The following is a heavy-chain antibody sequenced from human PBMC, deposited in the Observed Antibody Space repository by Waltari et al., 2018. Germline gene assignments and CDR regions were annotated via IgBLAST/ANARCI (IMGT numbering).Heavy chain of an antibody. CDR1: GFSFGNFW. CDR3: ARGSPTSLNAFDI. J-gene: IGHJ3*02. CDR2: LNRDGSST. V-gene: IGHV3-74*01. Sequence: EVQLVESGGGLVQPGGSLRLSCAASGFSFGNFWMHWVRQAPGKGLVGVSRLNRDGSSTGYAESVKGRYTISRDNAKNTLYLQMNSLRAEDTAVYYCARGSPTSLNAFDIWGQGTMVTVSS. D-gene: IGHD2-2*01.